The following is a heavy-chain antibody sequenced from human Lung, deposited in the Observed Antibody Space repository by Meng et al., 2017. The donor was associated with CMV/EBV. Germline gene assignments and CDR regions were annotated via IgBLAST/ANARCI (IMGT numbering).Heavy chain of an antibody. D-gene: IGHD1-7*01. V-gene: IGHV4-34*01. CDR3: ARLTGTVYVHWFDS. CDR2: IDGTGRT. Sequence: SXTXSLXCAVYGGSFSGSYWHWIRQPPGMGLEWIGEIDGTGRTKYSPSLNSRVTILLDTSKKQFSLELSSVTAADTAVYYCARLTGTVYVHWFDSWGQGTXVTGAS. J-gene: IGHJ5*01. CDR1: GGSFSGSY.